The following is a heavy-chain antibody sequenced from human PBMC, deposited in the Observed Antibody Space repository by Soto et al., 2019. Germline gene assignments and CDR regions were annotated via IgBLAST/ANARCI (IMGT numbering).Heavy chain of an antibody. CDR2: ISDSGDST. CDR3: AKTVFWSGDHAFDY. D-gene: IGHD3-3*01. V-gene: IGHV3-23*01. Sequence: VQLLESGGGLVQPGGSLRLSCAASGCIFSNYAMTWVRQAPGEGLGLVSAISDSGDSTYYEESGKGRFTIARDKSKNTRYLEMNSPRPDDTAVYYCAKTVFWSGDHAFDYWGLGTKVTVS. CDR1: GCIFSNYA. J-gene: IGHJ3*01.